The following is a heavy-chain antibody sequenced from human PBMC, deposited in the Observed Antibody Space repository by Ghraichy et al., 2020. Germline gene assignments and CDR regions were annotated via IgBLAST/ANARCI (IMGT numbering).Heavy chain of an antibody. V-gene: IGHV4-59*01. CDR1: GGSISSYY. Sequence: SETLSLTCTVSGGSISSYYWSWIRQPPGKGLEWIGYIYYSGSTNYNPSLKSRVTISVDTSKNQFSLRLSSVTAADTAVYYCARGGRQRYDWFDPWGQGTLVTVSS. D-gene: IGHD5-18*01. J-gene: IGHJ5*02. CDR3: ARGGRQRYDWFDP. CDR2: IYYSGST.